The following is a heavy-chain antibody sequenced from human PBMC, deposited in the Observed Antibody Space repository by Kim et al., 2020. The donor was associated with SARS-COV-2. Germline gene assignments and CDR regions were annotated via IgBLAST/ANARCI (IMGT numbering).Heavy chain of an antibody. CDR2: IGYTGSDT. J-gene: IGHJ4*02. CDR1: GFTFGSSW. D-gene: IGHD1-1*01. Sequence: GGSLRLSCAASGFTFGSSWMHWVRQAPGKGLVWVSRIGYTGSDTIYADSVRGRFTISRDNAKNTLYLQMSSLRADDTAVYFCATDGHGTTPLDYWGQGTLVTVSS. CDR3: ATDGHGTTPLDY. V-gene: IGHV3-74*01.